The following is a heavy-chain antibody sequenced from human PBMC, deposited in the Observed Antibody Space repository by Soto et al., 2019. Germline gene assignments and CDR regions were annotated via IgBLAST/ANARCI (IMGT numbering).Heavy chain of an antibody. Sequence: QVQLVESGAEVKKPGASVKVSCKASGYTFTSYGISWVRQSPGQGLEWMGWISAYNGNTNNAQKFQGRVAVTTDRSTSTAYMELMNLRSDDTAVYYCARTSGYSSTDNWFDPWGQGTLVTVSS. D-gene: IGHD6-13*01. J-gene: IGHJ5*02. CDR1: GYTFTSYG. V-gene: IGHV1-18*01. CDR3: ARTSGYSSTDNWFDP. CDR2: ISAYNGNT.